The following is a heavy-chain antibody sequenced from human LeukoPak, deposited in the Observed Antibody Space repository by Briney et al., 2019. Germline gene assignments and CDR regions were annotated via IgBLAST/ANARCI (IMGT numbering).Heavy chain of an antibody. Sequence: PGGSLRLSCAASGFTFSGYGMHWVRQAPGKGLEWVAVISYDGSNKYYADSVKGRFTISRDNSKNTLYLQMNSLRAEDTAVYYCAKDRSGYYFDYWGQGTLVTVSS. D-gene: IGHD3-3*01. J-gene: IGHJ4*02. CDR3: AKDRSGYYFDY. CDR1: GFTFSGYG. V-gene: IGHV3-30*18. CDR2: ISYDGSNK.